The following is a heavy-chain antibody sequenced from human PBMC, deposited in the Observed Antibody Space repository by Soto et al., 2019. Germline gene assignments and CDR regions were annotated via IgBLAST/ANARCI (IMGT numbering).Heavy chain of an antibody. CDR1: GFTFSSYA. V-gene: IGHV3-23*01. D-gene: IGHD6-19*01. Sequence: GGSLRLSCAASGFTFSSYAMSWVRQAPGKGLEWVSAISASGASTYYADSVKGRFTISRDNSKNTLHLQMNSLRAEDTAIYYCAKDLGNQWLVFDYWGQGTLVTVSS. CDR2: ISASGAST. CDR3: AKDLGNQWLVFDY. J-gene: IGHJ4*02.